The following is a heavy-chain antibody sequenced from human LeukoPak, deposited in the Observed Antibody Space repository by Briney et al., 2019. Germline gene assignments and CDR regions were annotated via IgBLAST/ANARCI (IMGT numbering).Heavy chain of an antibody. V-gene: IGHV4-34*01. D-gene: IGHD3-10*01. CDR2: INHSGST. Sequence: TSETLSLTCTVSGGSISSYYWSWIRQPPGKGLEWIGEINHSGSTNHNPSLKSRVTISVDTSKNQFSLKLSSVTAADTAVYYCARLSGISAFDIWGQGTMVTVSS. J-gene: IGHJ3*02. CDR1: GGSISSYY. CDR3: ARLSGISAFDI.